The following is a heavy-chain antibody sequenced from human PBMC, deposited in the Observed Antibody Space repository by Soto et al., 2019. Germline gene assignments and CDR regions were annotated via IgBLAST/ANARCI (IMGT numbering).Heavy chain of an antibody. J-gene: IGHJ3*02. Sequence: QGQLVESGGGVVQPGKSLRVSCAASGFNFSDYGMHWVRQAPGKGLEWVAVISYDGSSKYYGDSVKGRLTISRDNSKNTLYLHMNSLRVEDTAVYHCAKEGWTGIRAFDIWGPGTVVTVSS. D-gene: IGHD2-15*01. V-gene: IGHV3-30*18. CDR1: GFNFSDYG. CDR2: ISYDGSSK. CDR3: AKEGWTGIRAFDI.